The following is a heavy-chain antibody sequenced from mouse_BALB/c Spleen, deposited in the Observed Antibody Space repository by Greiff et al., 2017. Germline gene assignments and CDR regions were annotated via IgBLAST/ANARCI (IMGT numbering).Heavy chain of an antibody. CDR1: GYTFTSYV. CDR2: INPYNDGT. J-gene: IGHJ3*01. V-gene: IGHV1-14*01. CDR3: AREITEFFFAY. Sequence: EVQLVESGPELVKPGASVKMSCKASGYTFTSYVMHWVKQKPGQGLEWIGYINPYNDGTKYNEKFKGKATLTSDKSSSTAYMELSSLTSEDSAVYYCAREITEFFFAYWGQGTLVTVSA. D-gene: IGHD2-4*01.